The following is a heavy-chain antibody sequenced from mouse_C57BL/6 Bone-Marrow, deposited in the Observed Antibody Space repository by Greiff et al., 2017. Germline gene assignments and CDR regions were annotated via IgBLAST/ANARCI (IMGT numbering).Heavy chain of an antibody. V-gene: IGHV14-4*01. J-gene: IGHJ1*03. D-gene: IGHD1-1*01. Sequence: VQLQQSGAELVRPGASVKLSCTASGFNIKDDYMHWVKQRPEQGLEWIGWIDPENGDTEYASKFQGKATITADTSSNTAYLQLSSLTSEDTAVYYCTTFYYGSRNGYFDVWGTGTTVTVSA. CDR1: GFNIKDDY. CDR2: IDPENGDT. CDR3: TTFYYGSRNGYFDV.